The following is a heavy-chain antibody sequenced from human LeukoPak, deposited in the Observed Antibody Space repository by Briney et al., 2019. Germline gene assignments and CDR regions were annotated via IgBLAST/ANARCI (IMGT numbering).Heavy chain of an antibody. CDR2: IDSDGTTT. CDR3: ARDRPHNWFDP. Sequence: GGSLRLSCAASGFALGNAWMHWVRQAPGEGLVWVSRIDSDGTTTIYADSVKGRFTISRDNAKNTVYLQMNSLRVEDTAVYYCARDRPHNWFDPWGQGTLVTVSS. J-gene: IGHJ5*02. V-gene: IGHV3-74*01. CDR1: GFALGNAW. D-gene: IGHD1-14*01.